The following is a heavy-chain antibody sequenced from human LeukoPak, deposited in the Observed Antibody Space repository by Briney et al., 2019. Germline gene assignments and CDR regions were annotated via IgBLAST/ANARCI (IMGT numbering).Heavy chain of an antibody. CDR2: IYYSGST. J-gene: IGHJ5*02. CDR3: ARGEAYYDISWFDP. D-gene: IGHD3-9*01. Sequence: SETLSLTCAASGGSFSSYYWSWIRQPPGKGLEWIGYIYYSGSTNYNPSLKSRVTISVDTSKNQFSLTLSSVTAADTAVYYCARGEAYYDISWFDPWGQGTLVTVSS. CDR1: GGSFSSYY. V-gene: IGHV4-59*01.